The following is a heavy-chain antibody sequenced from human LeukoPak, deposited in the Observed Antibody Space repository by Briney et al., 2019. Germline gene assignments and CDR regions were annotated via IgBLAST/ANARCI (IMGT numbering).Heavy chain of an antibody. D-gene: IGHD3-16*01. V-gene: IGHV1-8*02. CDR3: ARSVRGGSDE. CDR1: GYTFTSYY. Sequence: ASVKVSCKASGYTFTSYYMHWVRQAPGQGLEWMGWMNPNSGNTGYAQKFQGRVTMTRNTSISTAYMELSSLRSEDTAVYYCARSVRGGSDEWGQGTLVTVSS. CDR2: MNPNSGNT. J-gene: IGHJ4*02.